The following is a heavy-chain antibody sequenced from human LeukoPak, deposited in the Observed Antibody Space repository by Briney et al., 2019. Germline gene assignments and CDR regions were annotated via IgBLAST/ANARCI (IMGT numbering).Heavy chain of an antibody. CDR3: ARGQRIKIFGVEKGDAFDI. Sequence: GGSLRLSCAASGFTFSSYSMNWVRQAPGKGLEWVSYISSSSSTIYYADSVKGRFTTSRDNAKNSLYLQMNSLRAEDTAVYYCARGQRIKIFGVEKGDAFDIWGQGTMVTVSS. J-gene: IGHJ3*02. CDR1: GFTFSSYS. D-gene: IGHD3-3*01. V-gene: IGHV3-48*04. CDR2: ISSSSSTI.